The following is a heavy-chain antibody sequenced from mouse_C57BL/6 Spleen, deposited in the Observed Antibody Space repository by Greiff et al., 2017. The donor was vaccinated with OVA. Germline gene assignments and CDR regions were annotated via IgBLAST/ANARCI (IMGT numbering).Heavy chain of an antibody. CDR1: GYAFSSYW. D-gene: IGHD2-3*01. CDR2: IYPGDGDT. CDR3: ARPDGYLAMDY. V-gene: IGHV1-80*01. Sequence: VQLQQPGAELVKPGASVKISCKASGYAFSSYWMNWVKQRPGKGLEWIGQIYPGDGDTNYNGKFKGKATLTADKSSSTAYMQLSSLTSEDSAVYFCARPDGYLAMDYWGQGTSVTVSS. J-gene: IGHJ4*01.